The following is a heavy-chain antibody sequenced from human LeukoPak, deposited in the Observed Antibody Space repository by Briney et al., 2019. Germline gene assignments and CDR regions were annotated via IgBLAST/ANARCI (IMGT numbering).Heavy chain of an antibody. J-gene: IGHJ4*02. D-gene: IGHD1-26*01. CDR3: AGGNYYYFDY. CDR1: GGSLCRLY. CDR2: VYYSCSA. Sequence: SQTLSLTRTLSGGSLCRLYGSWIRPPPGGGLEWIGYVYYSCSAHHNPPLKSRVTISEDTSKNQFSLKLSSVTAADTGVYYCAGGNYYYFDYWGQGTLVTVSS. V-gene: IGHV4-59*11.